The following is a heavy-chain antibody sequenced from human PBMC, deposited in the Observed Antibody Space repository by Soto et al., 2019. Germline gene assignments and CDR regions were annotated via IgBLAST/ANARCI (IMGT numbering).Heavy chain of an antibody. D-gene: IGHD2-15*01. CDR1: GYTFTSYD. CDR2: MNPNSGNT. Sequence: ASVKVSCKASGYTFTSYDINWVRQATGQGLEWTGWMNPNSGNTGYAQKFQGRVTMTRNTSISTAYMELSSLRSEDTAVYYCARGAFDRGYCSGGSCQAFPFDIWGQGTMVTVSS. J-gene: IGHJ3*02. V-gene: IGHV1-8*01. CDR3: ARGAFDRGYCSGGSCQAFPFDI.